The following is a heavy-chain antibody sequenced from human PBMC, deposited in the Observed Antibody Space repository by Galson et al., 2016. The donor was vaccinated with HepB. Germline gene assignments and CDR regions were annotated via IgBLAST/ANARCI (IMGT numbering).Heavy chain of an antibody. CDR1: GFTFSSSG. V-gene: IGHV3-33*01. D-gene: IGHD2-15*01. CDR2: IWYDGSNK. Sequence: SLRLSCAASGFTFSSSGMHWVRQAPGKGLEWVAVIWYDGSNKYYADSVKGRFTISRDNSKKTLYLQMHSLRAEDTAVYYCAREVLLGDCSGGSCHTAQEYWGQGTLVTVSS. CDR3: AREVLLGDCSGGSCHTAQEY. J-gene: IGHJ4*02.